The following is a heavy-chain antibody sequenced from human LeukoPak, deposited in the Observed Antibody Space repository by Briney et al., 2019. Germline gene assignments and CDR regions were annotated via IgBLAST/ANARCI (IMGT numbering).Heavy chain of an antibody. J-gene: IGHJ4*02. CDR2: IYTSGST. CDR3: ASSYSSGWYGSFPIDY. CDR1: GGSISSGSYY. V-gene: IGHV4-61*02. Sequence: SETLSLTCTVSGGSISSGSYYWSWIRQPAGKGLEWFGRIYTSGSTNYNPSLKSRVTISVDTSKNQFSLKLSSVTAADTAVYYCASSYSSGWYGSFPIDYWGQGTLVTVSS. D-gene: IGHD6-19*01.